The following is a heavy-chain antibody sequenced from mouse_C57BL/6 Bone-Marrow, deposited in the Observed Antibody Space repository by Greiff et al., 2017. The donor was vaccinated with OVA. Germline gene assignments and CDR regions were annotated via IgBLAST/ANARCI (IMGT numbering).Heavy chain of an antibody. CDR3: AQTYYYGTIDY. CDR1: GFSLSTYGMG. D-gene: IGHD1-1*01. Sequence: QVTLKESGPGILQPSPTLSLTCSSSGFSLSTYGMGVGWIRQPSGKGLVWLAHIWWGDDKYYNPALKSRLTISKDTTNNQVFLKIANVDTADTATYYCAQTYYYGTIDYWGQGTTLTVSS. V-gene: IGHV8-8*01. J-gene: IGHJ2*01. CDR2: IWWGDDK.